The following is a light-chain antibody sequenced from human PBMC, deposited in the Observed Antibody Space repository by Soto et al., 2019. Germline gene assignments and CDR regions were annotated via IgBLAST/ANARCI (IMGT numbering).Light chain of an antibody. CDR1: ISDVGGCNY. Sequence: QSALTQPPSASGSPGQSVAISCTGTISDVGGCNYVAWYQQHPGKAPKLMIYEVNKRPSGVPDRFSGSKSGSTASLTVSGLQAEDEADYYCSSYAGSSTYVFGTGTKVTVL. V-gene: IGLV2-8*01. J-gene: IGLJ1*01. CDR2: EVN. CDR3: SSYAGSSTYV.